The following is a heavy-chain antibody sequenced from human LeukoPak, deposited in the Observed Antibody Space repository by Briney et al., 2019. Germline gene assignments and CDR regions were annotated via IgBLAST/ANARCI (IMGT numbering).Heavy chain of an antibody. D-gene: IGHD3-16*02. CDR3: ARGKGRVLSRVREYYYGMDV. CDR1: GGSFSGYY. Sequence: SSETLSLTCAVYGGSFSGYYWSWIRQPPGKGLEWIGEINHSGSTNYNPSLKSRVTISVDTSKNQFSLKLSSVTAADTAVYYCARGKGRVLSRVREYYYGMDVWGQGTTVTVSS. J-gene: IGHJ6*02. CDR2: INHSGST. V-gene: IGHV4-34*01.